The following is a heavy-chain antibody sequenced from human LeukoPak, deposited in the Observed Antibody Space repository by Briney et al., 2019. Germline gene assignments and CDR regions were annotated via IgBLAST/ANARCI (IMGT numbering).Heavy chain of an antibody. V-gene: IGHV1-46*01. J-gene: IGHJ4*02. D-gene: IGHD3-10*01. CDR2: INPGSGHT. Sequence: ASVKVSCKASGYTFSPYYIHFVRQAPGQGLEWMGAINPGSGHTAFSQNFQGRLTLTRDTSTSTVYMEVSSLRSEDTAFYYCAREGPPGSHGYYFDYWAREPWSPSPQ. CDR3: AREGPPGSHGYYFDY. CDR1: GYTFSPYY.